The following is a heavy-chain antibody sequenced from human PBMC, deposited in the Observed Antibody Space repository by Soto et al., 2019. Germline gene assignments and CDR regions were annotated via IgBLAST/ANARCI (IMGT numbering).Heavy chain of an antibody. D-gene: IGHD2-21*01. CDR1: GTSISSTYW. J-gene: IGHJ4*02. Sequence: QVELKQSGPGLVRPSGTLSLTCRVSGTSISSTYWWTWVRQSPWKGLEWSGEIYHNGITKYNPSLXRXVXLXXDKPNNQFSLNLTSVTAADTAVYYCATVPPRIVVVLAEFPTWGQGTLVTVSS. V-gene: IGHV4-4*02. CDR3: ATVPPRIVVVLAEFPT. CDR2: IYHNGIT.